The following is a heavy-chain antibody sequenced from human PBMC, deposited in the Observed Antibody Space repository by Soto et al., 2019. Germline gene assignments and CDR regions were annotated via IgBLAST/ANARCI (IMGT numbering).Heavy chain of an antibody. CDR3: ASLRRYYDFWSGYPRRSGMDV. Sequence: ASVKVSCKAAGYTFTGYDINWGRQATGQRLEWMGWMNPNSGNRGYAQKFQGRCTMTRNTSISTAYMELSSLRSEDTAVYYCASLRRYYDFWSGYPRRSGMDVWGQGTTATVSS. CDR1: GYTFTGYD. V-gene: IGHV1-8*01. J-gene: IGHJ6*02. CDR2: MNPNSGNR. D-gene: IGHD3-3*01.